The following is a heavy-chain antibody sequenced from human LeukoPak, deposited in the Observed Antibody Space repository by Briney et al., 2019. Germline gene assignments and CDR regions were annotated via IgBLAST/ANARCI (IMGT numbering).Heavy chain of an antibody. J-gene: IGHJ4*02. Sequence: ASVKVSCKASGYTFTGYYMHWVRQAPGQGLEWMGWINPNSGGTNYAQKFQGRVTMTRDTSISTAYMELSRLRSDDTAVYYCARDYDSSTYYWGFDYWGQGILVTVSS. CDR3: ARDYDSSTYYWGFDY. D-gene: IGHD3-22*01. V-gene: IGHV1-2*02. CDR2: INPNSGGT. CDR1: GYTFTGYY.